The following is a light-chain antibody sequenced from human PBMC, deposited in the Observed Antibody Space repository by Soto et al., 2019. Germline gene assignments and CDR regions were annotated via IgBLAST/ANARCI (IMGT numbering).Light chain of an antibody. CDR1: QNISSY. CDR2: LAS. CDR3: QQANSFLIT. J-gene: IGKJ5*01. Sequence: DIQMTQSPSSLSASIGDRVTITCRASQNISSYLAWYQQKPGKAPKLLIYLASTLASGVPSRFSGSGSGTEFTLTINSLQPDDFATYYCQQANSFLITFGQGTRLEIK. V-gene: IGKV1-5*03.